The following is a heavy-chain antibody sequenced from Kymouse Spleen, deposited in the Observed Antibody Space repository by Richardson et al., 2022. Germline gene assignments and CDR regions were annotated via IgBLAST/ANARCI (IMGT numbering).Heavy chain of an antibody. CDR1: GGSFSGYY. CDR3: ARGAGEFTTTTTVWTS. D-gene: IGHD3-10*01,IGHD3-16*02. J-gene: IGHJ6*02. V-gene: IGHV4-34*01. Sequence: QVQLQQWGAGLLKPSETLSLTCAVYGGSFSGYYWSWIRQPPGKGLEWIGEINHSGSTNYNPSLKSRVTISVDTSKNQFSLKLSSVTAADTAVYYCARGAGEFTTTTTVWTSGAKGPRSPSPQ. CDR2: INHSGST.